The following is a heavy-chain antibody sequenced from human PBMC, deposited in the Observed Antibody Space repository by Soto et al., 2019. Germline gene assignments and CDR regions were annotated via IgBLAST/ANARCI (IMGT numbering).Heavy chain of an antibody. CDR3: AKVSARGYSGIRPGWFDP. Sequence: PGGSLRLSCAASGFTFSSYAMSWVRQAPGKGLEWVSAISGSGGSTYYADSVKGRFTISRDNSKNTLYLQMNSLRAEDTAVYYCAKVSARGYSGIRPGWFDPWGQGTLVTVSS. D-gene: IGHD5-12*01. J-gene: IGHJ5*02. V-gene: IGHV3-23*01. CDR1: GFTFSSYA. CDR2: ISGSGGST.